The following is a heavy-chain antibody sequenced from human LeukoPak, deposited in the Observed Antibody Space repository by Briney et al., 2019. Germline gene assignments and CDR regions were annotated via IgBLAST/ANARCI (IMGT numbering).Heavy chain of an antibody. D-gene: IGHD6-13*01. CDR2: ISGSGGNT. CDR1: GFTFSSYA. V-gene: IGHV3-23*01. Sequence: GGSLRLSCAASGFTFSSYAMSWVRQAPGKGLEWVSAISGSGGNTYYADSVKGRFTISRDNSKNTLYLQMNSLRAEDTAVYYCAPDLTATGTGSWFDPWGQGTLVTVSS. CDR3: APDLTATGTGSWFDP. J-gene: IGHJ5*02.